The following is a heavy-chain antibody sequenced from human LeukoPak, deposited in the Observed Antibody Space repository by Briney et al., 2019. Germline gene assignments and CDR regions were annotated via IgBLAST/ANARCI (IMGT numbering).Heavy chain of an antibody. V-gene: IGHV1-69*05. J-gene: IGHJ4*02. CDR1: GGTFSSYA. Sequence: GASVKVSCKASGGTFSSYAISWVRQAPGQGLEWMGGIIPIFGTANYAQKFQGRVTITTDESTSTAYMELSSLRSEDTAVYYCARDGFGPGYYFDYWGQGTLVTVSS. CDR3: ARDGFGPGYYFDY. CDR2: IIPIFGTA. D-gene: IGHD1-14*01.